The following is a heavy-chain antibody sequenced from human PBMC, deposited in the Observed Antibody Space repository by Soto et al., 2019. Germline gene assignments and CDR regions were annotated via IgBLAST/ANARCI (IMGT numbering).Heavy chain of an antibody. J-gene: IGHJ4*02. CDR2: ISAYNGKT. CDR1: GYTFNSYG. Sequence: QVQLVQSGAEVKKPGASVKVSCEASGYTFNSYGISWVRQAPGQGLEWLGWISAYNGKTNYAQNLQGRVTMTTDTSTNTAYMELSSLRSDDTAMYYCARRPRERSPDYWGQVTLVTVSS. V-gene: IGHV1-18*01. CDR3: ARRPRERSPDY. D-gene: IGHD6-25*01.